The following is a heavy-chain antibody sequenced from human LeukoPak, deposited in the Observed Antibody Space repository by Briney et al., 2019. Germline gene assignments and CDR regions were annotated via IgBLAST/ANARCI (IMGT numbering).Heavy chain of an antibody. V-gene: IGHV3-7*01. Sequence: GGSLRPSCAASGFTFSYYWMSWVRHAPGKGLELVANIKQDGSDKYYVDSVKGRFTISRDNAKNSLYLQMNSLSAEDTAMYYCTRDLTNWNDATFDIWGQGTMVTVSS. CDR2: IKQDGSDK. D-gene: IGHD1-1*01. CDR1: GFTFSYYW. CDR3: TRDLTNWNDATFDI. J-gene: IGHJ3*02.